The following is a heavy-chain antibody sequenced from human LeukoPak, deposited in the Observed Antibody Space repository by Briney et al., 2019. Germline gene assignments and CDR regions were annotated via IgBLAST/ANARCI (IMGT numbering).Heavy chain of an antibody. J-gene: IGHJ4*02. Sequence: GGSLRLSCAASGFTFSNAWMSWVRQAPGKGLEWVGRIKSKTDGGTTDYAAPVKGRFTISRDDSNNTLYLQMNSLKTEDTAVYYCTTDTARWIQLWPTGGWGQGTLVTVSS. CDR1: GFTFSNAW. V-gene: IGHV3-15*01. D-gene: IGHD5-18*01. CDR3: TTDTARWIQLWPTGG. CDR2: IKSKTDGGTT.